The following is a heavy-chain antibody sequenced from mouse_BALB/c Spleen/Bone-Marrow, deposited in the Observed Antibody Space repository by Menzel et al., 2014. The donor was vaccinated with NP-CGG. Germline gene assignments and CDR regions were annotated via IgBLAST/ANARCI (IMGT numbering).Heavy chain of an antibody. CDR3: ARDENYDIYWYFDV. D-gene: IGHD1-1*01. CDR2: IRNKANGYTA. J-gene: IGHJ1*01. V-gene: IGHV7-3*02. CDR1: GFTFTDYY. Sequence: EVKLVESGGGLVQPGGSLRLSCAPSGFTFTDYYMSWVRQTPGEALEWLGFIRNKANGYTADYSVSVKGRFTISRDNSQNILYLQMNTLRAEDSATYYCARDENYDIYWYFDVWGAGTTVTVSS.